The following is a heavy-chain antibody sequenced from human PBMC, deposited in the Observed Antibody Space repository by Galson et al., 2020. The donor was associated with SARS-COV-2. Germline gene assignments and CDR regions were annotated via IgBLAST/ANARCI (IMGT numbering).Heavy chain of an antibody. CDR3: LREGDNSNAGY. Sequence: GGSLRLSCAASGFTFSSYAMHWVRQAPGKGLEWVAVISYDGSNKYYADSVKGRFTISRDNIRNIVFLQMNSLRVEDTAVYYCLREGDNSNAGYWGLVTLVSVSS. CDR1: GFTFSSYA. J-gene: IGHJ4*02. CDR2: ISYDGSNK. D-gene: IGHD3-16*01. V-gene: IGHV3-30*14.